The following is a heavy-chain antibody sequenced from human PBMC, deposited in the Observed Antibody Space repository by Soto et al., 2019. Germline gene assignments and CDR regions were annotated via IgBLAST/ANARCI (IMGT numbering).Heavy chain of an antibody. CDR1: GFTFSTYA. CDR3: AKQRAGYGSGSDTFYFDF. CDR2: LSGSGGTT. V-gene: IGHV3-23*01. J-gene: IGHJ4*02. D-gene: IGHD3-10*01. Sequence: GGSLRLSCSTSGFTFSTYAMSWVRQAPGKGLEWVSALSGSGGTTYYADSVRGRFTISRDNSKNTLFLQMSSLRAEDMALYYCAKQRAGYGSGSDTFYFDFWGQGTLVTVSS.